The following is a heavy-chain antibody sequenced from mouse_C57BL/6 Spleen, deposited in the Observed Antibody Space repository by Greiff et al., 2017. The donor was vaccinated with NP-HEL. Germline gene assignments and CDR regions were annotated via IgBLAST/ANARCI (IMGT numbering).Heavy chain of an antibody. CDR2: IYPSDSET. CDR1: GYTFTSYW. V-gene: IGHV1-61*01. Sequence: VKLQQPGAELVRPGSSVKLSCKASGYTFTSYWMDWVKQRPGQGLEWIGNIYPSDSETHYNQKFKDKATLTVDKSSSTAYMQLSSLTSEDSAVYYCARNTYYSNPYAMDYWGQGTSVTVSS. J-gene: IGHJ4*01. D-gene: IGHD2-5*01. CDR3: ARNTYYSNPYAMDY.